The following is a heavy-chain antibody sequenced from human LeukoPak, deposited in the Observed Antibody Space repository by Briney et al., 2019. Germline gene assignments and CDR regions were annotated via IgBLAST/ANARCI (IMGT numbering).Heavy chain of an antibody. Sequence: SETLSLTCTVSGYSISSGYYWGWIRQPPGKGLEWIGSIYYSGSTYYNPSLKSRVTISVDTSKNQFSLKLSSVTAADTAVYYCARCRRDYYMDVWGKGTTVTVSS. CDR2: IYYSGST. CDR3: ARCRRDYYMDV. V-gene: IGHV4-38-2*02. CDR1: GYSISSGYY. J-gene: IGHJ6*03.